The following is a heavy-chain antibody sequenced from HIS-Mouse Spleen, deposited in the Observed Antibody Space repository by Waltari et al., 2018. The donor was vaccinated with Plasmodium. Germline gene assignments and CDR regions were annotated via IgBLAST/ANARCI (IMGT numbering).Heavy chain of an antibody. CDR2: INPNRGGT. J-gene: IGHJ1*01. CDR1: GYTFTGYY. D-gene: IGHD6-13*01. Sequence: QVQLVQSGAEVKKPGASVKVSCKASGYTFTGYYMHWVRQAHGQGLEWMGWINPNRGGTKYAQKFQGRVTMTRDTSISTAYMELSRLRSDDTAVYYCARVLGYKAAAGTFVEYFQHWGQGTLVTVSS. CDR3: ARVLGYKAAAGTFVEYFQH. V-gene: IGHV1-2*02.